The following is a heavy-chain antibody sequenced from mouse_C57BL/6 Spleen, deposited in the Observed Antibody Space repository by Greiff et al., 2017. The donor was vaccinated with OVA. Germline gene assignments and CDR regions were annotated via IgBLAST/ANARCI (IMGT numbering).Heavy chain of an antibody. J-gene: IGHJ1*03. CDR3: ARGGVPHWYFDV. CDR1: GYSFTGYY. Sequence: VQLQQSGPELVKPGASVKISCKASGYSFTGYYMHWVKQSHGNILDWIGYIYPYNGVSSYNQKFKGKATLTVDKSSSTAYMARRSLTSDDAAVDYCARGGVPHWYFDVWGTGTTVTVSS. D-gene: IGHD2-14*01. V-gene: IGHV1-31*01. CDR2: IYPYNGVS.